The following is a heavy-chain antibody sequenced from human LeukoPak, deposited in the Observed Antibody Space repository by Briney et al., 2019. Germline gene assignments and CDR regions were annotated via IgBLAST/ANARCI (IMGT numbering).Heavy chain of an antibody. J-gene: IGHJ4*02. CDR3: ARDQGDGYNDY. CDR2: IYYSGST. V-gene: IGHV4-61*01. CDR1: GGSISSSSYY. Sequence: SETLSLTCTVSGGSISSSSYYWGWIRQPPGKGLEWIGYIYYSGSTNYNPSLKSRVTISVDTSKNQFSLKLSSVTAADTAMYYCARDQGDGYNDYWGQGTLVTVSS. D-gene: IGHD5-24*01.